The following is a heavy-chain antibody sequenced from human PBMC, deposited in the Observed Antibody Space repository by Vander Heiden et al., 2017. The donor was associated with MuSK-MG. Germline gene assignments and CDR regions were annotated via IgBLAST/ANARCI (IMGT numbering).Heavy chain of an antibody. CDR2: IKEDGSEK. CDR3: ARDSDSSGYGGGF. V-gene: IGHV3-7*01. Sequence: EVQLVESGGALVHPGGSLRLSCAAPGFTLSGYWMSWVRQAPGKGLEWVANIKEDGSEKYYVDSVKGRFTISRDNAKNSLYLQMNSLRAEDTAVYYCARDSDSSGYGGGFWGQGTLVTVSS. J-gene: IGHJ4*02. D-gene: IGHD3-22*01. CDR1: GFTLSGYW.